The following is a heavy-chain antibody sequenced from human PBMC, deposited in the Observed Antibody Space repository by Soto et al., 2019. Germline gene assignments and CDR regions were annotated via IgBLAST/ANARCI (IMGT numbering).Heavy chain of an antibody. D-gene: IGHD2-15*01. CDR2: IFHSGST. CDR3: AKMVVATLVDY. V-gene: IGHV4-4*02. Sequence: QVQLQESGPGLVKPSGTLSLTCTVSGASISSTSSYDWWSWVRQPPGKGLEWIGEIFHSGSTNYNPSLKSRVSMSVDKSKNQFSLRLRSVTAADTAVYYCAKMVVATLVDYCGQGSLVTVSS. CDR1: GASISSTSSYDW. J-gene: IGHJ4*02.